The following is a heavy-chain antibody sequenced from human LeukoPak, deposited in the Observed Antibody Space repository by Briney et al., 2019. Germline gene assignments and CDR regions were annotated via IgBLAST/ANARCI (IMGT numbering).Heavy chain of an antibody. CDR1: GGSISSGGYY. CDR3: ARVGVVALYNWFDP. D-gene: IGHD1-26*01. V-gene: IGHV4-31*03. Sequence: KASETLSLTCTVSGGSISSGGYYWSWIRQHPGKGLEWIGYIYYSGSTYYNPSLKSRVTISVDTSKNQFSLKLSSVTAADTAVYYCARVGVVALYNWFDPWGPGTLVTVSS. CDR2: IYYSGST. J-gene: IGHJ5*02.